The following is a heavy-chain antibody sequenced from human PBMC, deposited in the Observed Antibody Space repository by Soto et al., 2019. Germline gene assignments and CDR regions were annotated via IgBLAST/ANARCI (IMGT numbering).Heavy chain of an antibody. CDR3: ARLRPYINSNYHNWFDP. J-gene: IGHJ5*02. CDR1: GGSFSGYY. CDR2: INHSGST. V-gene: IGHV4-34*01. Sequence: SETLSLTCAVYGGSFSGYYWSWIRQPPGKGLEWIGEINHSGSTNYNPSLKSRVTISVDTSKNQFSLKLSSVTAADTAVYYCARLRPYINSNYHNWFDPWGQGTLVTVSS. D-gene: IGHD4-4*01.